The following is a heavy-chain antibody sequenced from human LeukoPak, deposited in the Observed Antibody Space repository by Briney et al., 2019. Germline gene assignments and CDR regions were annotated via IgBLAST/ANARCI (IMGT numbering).Heavy chain of an antibody. J-gene: IGHJ4*02. CDR1: GFTFSNFG. CDR2: ISFDGNNT. V-gene: IGHV3-30*18. Sequence: GTSLRLSCVASGFTFSNFGMHWVRQAPGKGLEWVTVISFDGNNTYYADSVKGLFTISRDNSKSTLYLQMNSLKFDDTAVYYCAKDGGTVTGLSRGQGTLVIVSS. D-gene: IGHD1-14*01. CDR3: AKDGGTVTGLS.